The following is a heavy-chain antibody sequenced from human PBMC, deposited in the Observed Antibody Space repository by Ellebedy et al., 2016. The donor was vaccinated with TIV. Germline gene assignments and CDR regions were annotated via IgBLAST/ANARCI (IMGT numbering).Heavy chain of an antibody. Sequence: GGSLRLSCAASGFTFSSHGVHWVRQAPGKGLQWVAFIRSDGSNKYYADSVKGRFTISRDNSKKTLYLQMNSLRPEDTAVYYCAKLGLRSGDGHWGRGTLVTVSS. V-gene: IGHV3-30*02. D-gene: IGHD5-12*01. CDR3: AKLGLRSGDGH. CDR2: IRSDGSNK. J-gene: IGHJ4*02. CDR1: GFTFSSHG.